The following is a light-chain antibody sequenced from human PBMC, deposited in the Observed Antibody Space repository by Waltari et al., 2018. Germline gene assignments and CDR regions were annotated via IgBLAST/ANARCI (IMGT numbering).Light chain of an antibody. CDR1: SSDVGGYNY. CDR2: DVS. Sequence: QSVLTQPASVSGSPGQSITIPCTGSSSDVGGYNYVSWYQQHPGKAPKLMIYDVSNRPSGVSNRFSGSKSGNTASLTISGLRTEDEADYYCSSYSSSSTLDRVFGTGTKVTVL. V-gene: IGLV2-14*03. J-gene: IGLJ1*01. CDR3: SSYSSSSTLDRV.